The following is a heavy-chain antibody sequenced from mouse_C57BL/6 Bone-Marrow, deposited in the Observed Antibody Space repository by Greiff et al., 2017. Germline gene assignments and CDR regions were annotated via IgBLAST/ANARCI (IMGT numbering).Heavy chain of an antibody. V-gene: IGHV1-47*01. CDR3: ARGGNYGGYYFDY. Sequence: VQLQQSGAELVKPGASVKMSCKASGYTFTTYPIEWMKQNHGKSLEWIGNFHPYNDDTKYTEKFKGKATLTVEKSSSTVYLELIRLTANGSDGYYCARGGNYGGYYFDYWGQGTTLTVSS. D-gene: IGHD2-1*01. CDR1: GYTFTTYP. CDR2: FHPYNDDT. J-gene: IGHJ2*01.